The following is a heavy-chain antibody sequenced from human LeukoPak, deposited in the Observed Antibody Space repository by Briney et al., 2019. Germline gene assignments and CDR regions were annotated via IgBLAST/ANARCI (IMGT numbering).Heavy chain of an antibody. CDR1: GFTFSSYE. CDR2: ISSGGNTI. D-gene: IGHD5-18*01. Sequence: GGSLRLSCAASGFTFSSYEMNWVRQAPGKGLEWVSYISSGGNTIYYADSVKGRFTISRDNAKNSLSLQMNSRRAEDTAVYYCAREGTAMVSFDYWGQGTLVTVSS. CDR3: AREGTAMVSFDY. V-gene: IGHV3-48*03. J-gene: IGHJ4*02.